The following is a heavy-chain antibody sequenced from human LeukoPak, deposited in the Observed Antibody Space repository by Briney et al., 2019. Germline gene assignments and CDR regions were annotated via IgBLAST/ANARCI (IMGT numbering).Heavy chain of an antibody. D-gene: IGHD3-16*01. CDR1: GTIFSSYS. CDR3: ARGGPLYYYYMDV. V-gene: IGHV1-69*01. J-gene: IGHJ6*03. CDR2: FLPLFGTA. Sequence: ASLKVSCKASGTIFSSYSISWVRQAPGQGLEWMGGFLPLFGTANYAQKFQGKVTITADESTSTVYMELSSLRSEDTAVYYCARGGPLYYYYMDVWGKGTTVTVSS.